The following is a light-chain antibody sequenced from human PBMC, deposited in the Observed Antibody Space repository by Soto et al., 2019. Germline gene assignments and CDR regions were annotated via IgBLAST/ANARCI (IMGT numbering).Light chain of an antibody. V-gene: IGKV2-28*01. CDR2: LGS. CDR3: MQALQIPPT. J-gene: IGKJ5*01. Sequence: DIVMTQSPLSLHVTPGEPASMSCRSSQSLLHSNGYNYFDWYLQKPGQSPQLLIYLGSNRASGVPDMFSGSGSGTDFTLKISRVEAEDVGVYYCMQALQIPPTFGQGTRLEIK. CDR1: QSLLHSNGYNY.